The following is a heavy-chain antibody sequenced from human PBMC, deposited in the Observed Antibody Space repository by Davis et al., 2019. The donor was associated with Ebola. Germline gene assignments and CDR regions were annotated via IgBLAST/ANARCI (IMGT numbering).Heavy chain of an antibody. J-gene: IGHJ4*02. V-gene: IGHV3-30*18. CDR2: ISYDGSNK. CDR1: GFTFSSYG. CDR3: AKDWGYMVRGVMIDY. Sequence: PGGSLRLSCAASGFTFSSYGMHWVRQAPGKGLEWVAVISYDGSNKYYADSVKGRFTISRDNSKNTLFLQMSSLRAEDTAVYYCAKDWGYMVRGVMIDYWGQGTLVTVSS. D-gene: IGHD3-10*01.